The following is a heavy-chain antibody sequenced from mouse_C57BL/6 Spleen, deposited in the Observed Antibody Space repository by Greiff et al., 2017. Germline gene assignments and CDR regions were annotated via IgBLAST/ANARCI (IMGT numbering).Heavy chain of an antibody. V-gene: IGHV8-12*01. CDR2: IYWDDDK. CDR1: GFSLSTSGMG. J-gene: IGHJ2*01. Sequence: QVTLKESGPGILQSSQTLSLTCSFSGFSLSTSGMGVSWIRQPSGKGLEWLAHIYWDDDKRYNPSLKSRLTISKDTSRNQVFLKITRVDTAYTATYYCAREGHYYGSSYFDYWGQGTTRTVAA. CDR3: AREGHYYGSSYFDY. D-gene: IGHD1-1*01.